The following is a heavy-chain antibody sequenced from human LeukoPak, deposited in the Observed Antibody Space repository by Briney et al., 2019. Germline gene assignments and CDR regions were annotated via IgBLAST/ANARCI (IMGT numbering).Heavy chain of an antibody. CDR2: ISGSGGST. D-gene: IGHD4-17*01. CDR3: AKAHRLTVTTLSY. J-gene: IGHJ4*02. V-gene: IGHV3-23*01. CDR1: GFTLSSYA. Sequence: QPGGSLRLSCAASGFTLSSYAMSWVRQAPGKGLEWVSAISGSGGSTYYADSVKGRFTISRDNSKNTLYLQMNSLRAEDTAVYYCAKAHRLTVTTLSYWGQGTLVTVSS.